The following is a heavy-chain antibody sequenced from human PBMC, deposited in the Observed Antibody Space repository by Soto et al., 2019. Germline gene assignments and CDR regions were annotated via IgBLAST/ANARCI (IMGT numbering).Heavy chain of an antibody. J-gene: IGHJ3*02. V-gene: IGHV1-69*06. CDR1: GGTFSSYA. D-gene: IGHD5-12*01. CDR3: ASPWEMATNDAFDI. CDR2: IIPIFGTA. Sequence: SCKASGGTFSSYAISWVRQAPGQGPEWMGGIIPIFGTANYAQKFQGRVTITADKSTSTAYMELSSLRSEDTAVYYCASPWEMATNDAFDIWGQGTMVTVSS.